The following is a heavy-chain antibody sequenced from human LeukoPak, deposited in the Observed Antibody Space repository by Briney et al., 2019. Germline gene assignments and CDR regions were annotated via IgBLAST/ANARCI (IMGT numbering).Heavy chain of an antibody. CDR3: ARESGVQYDFWSGYYTKNIDY. D-gene: IGHD3-3*01. CDR1: GGSISSYY. J-gene: IGHJ4*02. Sequence: PSETLSLTCTVSGGSISSYYWSWIRQPAGKGLEWIGRIYTSGSTNYNPSLKSRVTMSVDASKNQCSLKLSSVTAADTAVYYCARESGVQYDFWSGYYTKNIDYWGQGTLVTVSS. V-gene: IGHV4-4*07. CDR2: IYTSGST.